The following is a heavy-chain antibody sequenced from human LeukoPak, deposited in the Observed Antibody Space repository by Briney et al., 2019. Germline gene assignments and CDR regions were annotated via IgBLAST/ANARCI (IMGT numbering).Heavy chain of an antibody. CDR1: GYSFTDYI. J-gene: IGHJ5*02. D-gene: IGHD6-19*01. V-gene: IGHV7-4-1*02. CDR2: INTNTGNP. CDR3: ARDYQIGIAVDYNWFDP. Sequence: ASVKVSRKASGYSFTDYILNWVRQAPGQGLEWMGWINTNTGNPTYAQGFIRRFVFSLDTSVSTAYLQISDLKTEDTAVYYCARDYQIGIAVDYNWFDPWGQGTLVTVSS.